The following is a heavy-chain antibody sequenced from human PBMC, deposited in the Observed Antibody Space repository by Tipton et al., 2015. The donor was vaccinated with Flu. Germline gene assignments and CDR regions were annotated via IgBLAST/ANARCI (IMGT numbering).Heavy chain of an antibody. Sequence: LRLSCTVSGGSISKSYWSWLRQPAGKGLQWIGRISTSGSTNYNASLESRVTMSRDTSRNQISLRLRSATAADTALYFCARDLRGYSGYTGGDGFDIWGRGIMVIVSS. V-gene: IGHV4-4*07. CDR2: ISTSGST. D-gene: IGHD5-12*01. J-gene: IGHJ3*02. CDR3: ARDLRGYSGYTGGDGFDI. CDR1: GGSISKSY.